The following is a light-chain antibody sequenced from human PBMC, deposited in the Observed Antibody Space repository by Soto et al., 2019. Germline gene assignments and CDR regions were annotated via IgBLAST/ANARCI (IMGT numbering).Light chain of an antibody. J-gene: IGLJ3*02. CDR3: CSYAGTYTV. CDR2: DVN. V-gene: IGLV2-11*01. Sequence: QSALTQPRSVSGSPGQSVTLSCTGASSDVGAYNYVSWYQQHPGKAPKLMIYDVNKRPSGVPDRFSGSKSGNTASLTISGLQAEDEADYYCCSYAGTYTVFGGGTKLTVL. CDR1: SSDVGAYNY.